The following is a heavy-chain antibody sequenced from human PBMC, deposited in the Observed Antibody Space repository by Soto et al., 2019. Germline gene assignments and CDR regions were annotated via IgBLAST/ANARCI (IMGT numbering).Heavy chain of an antibody. V-gene: IGHV4-34*01. CDR1: VGSFSGYY. J-gene: IGHJ4*02. CDR3: ARANCSSTSCYFGQLRSFDY. D-gene: IGHD2-2*01. CDR2: INHSGST. Sequence: PSETLSLTCAVYVGSFSGYYWSWIRQPPRKGLEWIGEINHSGSTNYNPSLKSRVTISVDTSKNQFSLKLSSVTAADTAVYYCARANCSSTSCYFGQLRSFDYWGQGTLVTVSS.